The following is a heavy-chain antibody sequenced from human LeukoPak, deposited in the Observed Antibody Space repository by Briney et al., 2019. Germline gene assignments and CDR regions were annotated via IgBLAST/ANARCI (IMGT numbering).Heavy chain of an antibody. CDR2: ISSSSSYI. D-gene: IGHD2/OR15-2a*01. CDR3: TRKGSQWDFLVDY. Sequence: GGSLRLSCAASGFTFSSYSMNWVRQAPGKGLEWVSSISSSSSYIYYADSVKGRFTISRDNAKNSLYLQMDSLTAEDTAVYYCTRKGSQWDFLVDYWGQGTRVAVSP. CDR1: GFTFSSYS. V-gene: IGHV3-21*01. J-gene: IGHJ4*02.